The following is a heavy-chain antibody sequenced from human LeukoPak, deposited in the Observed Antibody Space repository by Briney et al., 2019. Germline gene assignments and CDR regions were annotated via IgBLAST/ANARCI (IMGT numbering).Heavy chain of an antibody. CDR1: GFTFSSYA. D-gene: IGHD3-10*02. J-gene: IGHJ6*04. CDR2: ISGSGGTT. V-gene: IGHV3-23*01. Sequence: PGGSLRLSCAASGFTFSSYAMHWVRQAPGKGLEWVAVISGSGGTTYYTDSVKGRFTISRDNSKNTLYLQMNSLRAGDTAVYYCAELGITMIGGVWGKGTTVTISS. CDR3: AELGITMIGGV.